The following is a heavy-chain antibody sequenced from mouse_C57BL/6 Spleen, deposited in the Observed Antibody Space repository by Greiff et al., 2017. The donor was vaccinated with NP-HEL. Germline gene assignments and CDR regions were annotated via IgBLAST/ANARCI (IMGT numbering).Heavy chain of an antibody. D-gene: IGHD2-4*01. CDR1: GFTFSDYG. V-gene: IGHV5-17*01. Sequence: EVQLQESGGGLVKPGGSLKLSCAASGFTFSDYGMHWVRQAPEKGLEWVAYISSGSSTIYYADTVKGRFTISRDNAKNTLFLQMTSLRSEDTAMYYCAINYDSSWFAYWGQGTLVTVSA. CDR2: ISSGSSTI. CDR3: AINYDSSWFAY. J-gene: IGHJ3*01.